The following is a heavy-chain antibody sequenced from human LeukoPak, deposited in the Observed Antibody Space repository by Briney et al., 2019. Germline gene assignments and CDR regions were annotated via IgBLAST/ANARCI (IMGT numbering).Heavy chain of an antibody. V-gene: IGHV4-4*07. D-gene: IGHD5-12*01. CDR3: AREPTSGREPTSGRPLDY. Sequence: SETLSLTCTVSGGSISGYFWTWIRQPAGKGLEWIGGIYYSGSNNYNPSLKSRVTISLDTSKNHFSLNLTSVTAADTAVYYCAREPTSGREPTSGRPLDYWGQGTLVTVSS. J-gene: IGHJ4*02. CDR1: GGSISGYF. CDR2: IYYSGSN.